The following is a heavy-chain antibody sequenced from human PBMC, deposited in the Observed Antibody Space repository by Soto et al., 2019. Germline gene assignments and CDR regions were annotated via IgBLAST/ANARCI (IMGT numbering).Heavy chain of an antibody. J-gene: IGHJ4*02. Sequence: EVQLVESGGGLVQPGGSLSLSCAASGFTFSSYSMNWVRQAPGKGLEWVSYISSSSSTIYYADSVKGRFTISRDNAKNSLYLQMNSLRAEDTAVYYCARDLFSSGWAYYFDYWGQGTLVTVSS. V-gene: IGHV3-48*01. D-gene: IGHD6-19*01. CDR2: ISSSSSTI. CDR1: GFTFSSYS. CDR3: ARDLFSSGWAYYFDY.